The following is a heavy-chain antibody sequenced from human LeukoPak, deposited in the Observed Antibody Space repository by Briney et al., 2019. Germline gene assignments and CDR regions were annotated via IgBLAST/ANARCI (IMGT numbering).Heavy chain of an antibody. CDR1: GGTFSSYA. D-gene: IGHD4-17*01. Sequence: SVKVSYKASGGTFSSYAISWVRQAPGQGLEWMGRIIPILGIANYAQKFQGRVTITADKSTSTAYMELSSLRSEDTAVYYCASEDRLRDYYYGMDVWGQGTTVTVSS. CDR3: ASEDRLRDYYYGMDV. CDR2: IIPILGIA. J-gene: IGHJ6*02. V-gene: IGHV1-69*04.